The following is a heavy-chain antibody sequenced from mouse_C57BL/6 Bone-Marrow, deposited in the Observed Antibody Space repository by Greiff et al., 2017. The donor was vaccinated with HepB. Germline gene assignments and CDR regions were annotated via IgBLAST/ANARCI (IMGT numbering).Heavy chain of an antibody. J-gene: IGHJ2*01. V-gene: IGHV1-15*01. CDR1: GYTFTDYE. CDR2: IDPETGGT. CDR3: TRTGRRFYYFDY. D-gene: IGHD1-1*01. Sequence: VQLQQPGAELVRPGASVTLSCKASGYTFTDYEMHWVKQTPVHGLEWIGAIDPETGGTAYNQKFKGKAILTADKSSSTAYMELRSLTSEDSAVYYCTRTGRRFYYFDYWGQGTTLTVSS.